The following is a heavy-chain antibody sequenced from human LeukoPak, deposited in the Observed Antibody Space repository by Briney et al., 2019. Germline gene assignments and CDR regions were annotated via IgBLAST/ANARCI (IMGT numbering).Heavy chain of an antibody. CDR1: GFTFSDYA. CDR2: ISGSASIT. CDR3: AKGLTITVVFGGFDY. D-gene: IGHD6-19*01. V-gene: IGHV3-23*01. Sequence: HPGGSLRLSCGASGFTFSDYAVSWVRQAPGKGLEWVSSISGSASITYYADSVKGRFTISRDNSKNTLYLQMNSLRAEDTALYYCAKGLTITVVFGGFDYWGQGTLVTVSS. J-gene: IGHJ4*02.